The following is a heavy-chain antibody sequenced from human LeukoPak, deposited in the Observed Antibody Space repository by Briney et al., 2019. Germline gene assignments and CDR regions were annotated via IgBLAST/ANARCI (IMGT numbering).Heavy chain of an antibody. J-gene: IGHJ6*02. CDR1: GGTFSSYA. Sequence: SVKVSCKASGGTFSSYAISWVRQAPGQGLEWMGRIIPILGIANYAQKFQGRVTITADKSTSTAYTELSSLRSEDTAVYYCARDSSYCSSTSCHLYYYYGMDVWGQGTTVTVSS. D-gene: IGHD2-2*01. CDR2: IIPILGIA. CDR3: ARDSSYCSSTSCHLYYYYGMDV. V-gene: IGHV1-69*04.